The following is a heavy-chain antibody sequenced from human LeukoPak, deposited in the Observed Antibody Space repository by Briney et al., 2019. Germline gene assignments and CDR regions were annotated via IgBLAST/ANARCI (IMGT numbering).Heavy chain of an antibody. CDR2: IYYSGST. J-gene: IGHJ4*02. CDR1: GGSISSYY. Sequence: KPSETLSLTCTVFGGSISSYYWSWIRQPPGKGLEWIGYIYYSGSTNYNPSLKSRVTISVDTSENQFSLKLSSVTAADTAVYYCARQYDFWSGLFDYWGQGTLVTVSS. V-gene: IGHV4-59*08. D-gene: IGHD3-3*01. CDR3: ARQYDFWSGLFDY.